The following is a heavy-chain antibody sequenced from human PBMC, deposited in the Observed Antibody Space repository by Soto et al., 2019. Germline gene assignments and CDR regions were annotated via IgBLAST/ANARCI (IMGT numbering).Heavy chain of an antibody. CDR1: GYSFSSPW. CDR2: IDPSDSYT. Sequence: PGESLKISCKGSGYSFSSPWITWVRQMPGKGLEWMGKIDPSDSYTNYSPSFQGHVTISADKSISTAYLHWSGLKASDTAMYYCARHFAYSDPDYWGQGTLVTVSS. V-gene: IGHV5-10-1*01. D-gene: IGHD4-17*01. J-gene: IGHJ4*02. CDR3: ARHFAYSDPDY.